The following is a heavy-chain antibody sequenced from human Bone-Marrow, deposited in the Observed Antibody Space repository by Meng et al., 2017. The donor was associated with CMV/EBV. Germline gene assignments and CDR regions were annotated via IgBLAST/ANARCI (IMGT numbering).Heavy chain of an antibody. J-gene: IGHJ5*02. CDR3: GRGRELSLNWFDP. V-gene: IGHV1-69*06. CDR2: IIPIFGTA. CDR1: GGTFSSYA. D-gene: IGHD1-26*01. Sequence: KASGGTFSSYAISWVRQAPGQGLEWMGGIIPIFGTANYAQKFQGRVTITADKSTSTAYMELSSLRSEDTAVYYCGRGRELSLNWFDPWGQGTLVTVSS.